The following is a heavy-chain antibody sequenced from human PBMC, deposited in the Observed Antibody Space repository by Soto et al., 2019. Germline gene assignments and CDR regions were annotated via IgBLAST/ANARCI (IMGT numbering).Heavy chain of an antibody. CDR2: IYYSGST. J-gene: IGHJ6*02. CDR3: AATTGTDLVYYYYCMDV. D-gene: IGHD1-1*01. V-gene: IGHV4-31*03. Sequence: SETLSLTCTVSGGSISSGGYYWSWIRQHPGKGLEWIGYIYYSGSTYYNPSLKSRVTISVVTSNNQFSLKLRSVTAADTAVYYCAATTGTDLVYYYYCMDVWGQGTTVTVSS. CDR1: GGSISSGGYY.